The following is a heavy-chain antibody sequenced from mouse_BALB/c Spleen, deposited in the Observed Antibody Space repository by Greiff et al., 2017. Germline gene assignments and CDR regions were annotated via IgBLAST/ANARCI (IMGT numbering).Heavy chain of an antibody. CDR2: IWAGGST. Sequence: VQRVESGPGLVAPSQSLSITCTVSGFSLTSYGVHWVRQPPGKGLEWLGVIWAGGSTNYNSALMSRLSISKDNSKSQVFLKMNSLQTDDTAMYYCARDPGTRFAYWGQGTLVTVSA. D-gene: IGHD4-1*01. CDR3: ARDPGTRFAY. V-gene: IGHV2-9*02. CDR1: GFSLTSYG. J-gene: IGHJ3*01.